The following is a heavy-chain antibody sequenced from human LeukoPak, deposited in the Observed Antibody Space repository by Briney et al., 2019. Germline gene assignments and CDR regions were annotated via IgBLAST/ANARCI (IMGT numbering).Heavy chain of an antibody. CDR2: VNHSGST. CDR3: ARGLPGLYYYYYYMDV. J-gene: IGHJ6*03. CDR1: GGSFSGYY. V-gene: IGHV4-34*01. Sequence: PSETLSLTCAVYGGSFSGYYWSWIRQPPGKGLEWIGEVNHSGSTNYNPSLKSRVTISVDTSKNQFSLKLSSVTAADTAVYYCARGLPGLYYYYYYMDVCGKGTTVTVSS.